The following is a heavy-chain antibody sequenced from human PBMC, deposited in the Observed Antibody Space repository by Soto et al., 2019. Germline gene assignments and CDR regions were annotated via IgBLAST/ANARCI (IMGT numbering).Heavy chain of an antibody. V-gene: IGHV3-30*18. CDR2: ISHDGSNK. J-gene: IGHJ4*02. Sequence: QVQLVESGRGVVQPGRSLRLSCAASGFTFSSYGMHWVRQAPGKGLEWVAVISHDGSNKYYADSVKGRFTISRDNSKNTLYLQMNSLRAEDTAVYYCAKDFSRTVTNYFDYWGQGTLVTVSS. D-gene: IGHD4-4*01. CDR3: AKDFSRTVTNYFDY. CDR1: GFTFSSYG.